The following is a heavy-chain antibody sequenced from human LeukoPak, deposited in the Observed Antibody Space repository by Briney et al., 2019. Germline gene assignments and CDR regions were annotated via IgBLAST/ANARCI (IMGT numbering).Heavy chain of an antibody. J-gene: IGHJ4*02. Sequence: GRSLRLSCAASGFTFSSYAMHWVRQAPGKGVEWVAVISYDGSNKYYADSVKGRFTISRDNSKNTLYLQMNSLRAEDTAVYYCARSTSHFDYWGQGTLVTVSS. CDR3: ARSTSHFDY. CDR2: ISYDGSNK. CDR1: GFTFSSYA. V-gene: IGHV3-30*04.